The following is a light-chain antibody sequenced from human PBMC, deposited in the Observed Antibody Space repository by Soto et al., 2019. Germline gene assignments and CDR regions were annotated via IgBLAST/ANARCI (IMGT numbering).Light chain of an antibody. Sequence: EIVMTQSPATVSVSPGERATLSCRAGQSVSNNLAWYQKKPGQAPRLLIYGASTRATGIPARFSGSGSGTEFTLTISSLQSEDFAFYYCQQYYNWWTFGQGTRVDIK. J-gene: IGKJ1*01. CDR3: QQYYNWWT. V-gene: IGKV3-15*01. CDR2: GAS. CDR1: QSVSNN.